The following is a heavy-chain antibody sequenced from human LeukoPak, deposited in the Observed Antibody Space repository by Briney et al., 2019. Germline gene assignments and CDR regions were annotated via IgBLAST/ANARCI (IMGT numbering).Heavy chain of an antibody. J-gene: IGHJ6*02. V-gene: IGHV3-30*18. Sequence: GGSLRLSCAASGFTFSSYGMHWVRQAPGKGLEWVAVISYDGSNKYYADSVKGRFTISRDNSKNTLYLQMNSLRAEDTAVYYCAKIQLPKRYYYYGMDVWGQGTTVTVSS. CDR2: ISYDGSNK. D-gene: IGHD2-2*01. CDR3: AKIQLPKRYYYYGMDV. CDR1: GFTFSSYG.